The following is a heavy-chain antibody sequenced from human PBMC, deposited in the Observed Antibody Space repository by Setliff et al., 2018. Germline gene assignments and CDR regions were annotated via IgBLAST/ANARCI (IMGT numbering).Heavy chain of an antibody. J-gene: IGHJ3*02. Sequence: SETLSLTCTVSGGSINNYHWNWIRQPTGKGLEWIGYVGYNGNTHYNPSLNSRVTMSVDTSKNQFSLKLTSVSAADTAVYYCARWGENSGRPDWRAFDIWGQGTMVTVSS. CDR3: ARWGENSGRPDWRAFDI. D-gene: IGHD1-26*01. V-gene: IGHV4-59*01. CDR2: VGYNGNT. CDR1: GGSINNYH.